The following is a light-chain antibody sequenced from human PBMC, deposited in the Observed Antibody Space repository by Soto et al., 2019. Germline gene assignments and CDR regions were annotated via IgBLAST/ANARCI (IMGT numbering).Light chain of an antibody. Sequence: DTVLTQSPDSLAVALGGRANIKCKSSKSVLYSSNNKNYLAWYQQKPGQPPKLLIYWASTRESGVPDRFSGSGSGTDFTLTISSLQAEDVAVYYCQQYYSTPFTFGGGTKVDIK. CDR3: QQYYSTPFT. J-gene: IGKJ4*01. V-gene: IGKV4-1*01. CDR2: WAS. CDR1: KSVLYSSNNKNY.